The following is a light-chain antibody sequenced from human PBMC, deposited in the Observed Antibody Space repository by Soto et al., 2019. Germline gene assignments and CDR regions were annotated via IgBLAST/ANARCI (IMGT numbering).Light chain of an antibody. CDR2: GAS. Sequence: EIVVTQSPGTLSLSPGERATLSCRASQSVSSSYLAWYQQKPGQAPRLLIYGASSRATGIPDRFSGSGSGTDFTLSISRLEPEDFALYYCQQYGSSHLTFGGGTKVEIK. J-gene: IGKJ4*01. CDR3: QQYGSSHLT. V-gene: IGKV3-20*01. CDR1: QSVSSSY.